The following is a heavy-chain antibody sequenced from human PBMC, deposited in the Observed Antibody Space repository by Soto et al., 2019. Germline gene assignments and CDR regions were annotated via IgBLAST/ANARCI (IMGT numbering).Heavy chain of an antibody. CDR3: ARAQDFGDYSYYYYGVDV. V-gene: IGHV3-30-3*01. CDR1: GFTFSNAW. Sequence: GGSLRLSCAASGFTFSNAWMNWVRQAPGKGLEWVALISSDGSNKYYADSVKGRFTISRDNSKNTLYLQMNSLRAEDTAVYYCARAQDFGDYSYYYYGVDVWGQGTTVTVSS. J-gene: IGHJ6*02. D-gene: IGHD4-17*01. CDR2: ISSDGSNK.